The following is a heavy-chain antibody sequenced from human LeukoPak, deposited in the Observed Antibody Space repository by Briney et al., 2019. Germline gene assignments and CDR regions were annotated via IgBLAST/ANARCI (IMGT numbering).Heavy chain of an antibody. CDR3: ARDPPVAGTYFDY. Sequence: GKSLRLSCAASGFTFSSSTMHWVRQAPGKGLEWVAVISYDGSNEYYVDSVKGRFTISRDNSNNTLYLQMNSLGGEDTAVYYCARDPPVAGTYFDYWGQGTLVTVSS. V-gene: IGHV3-30-3*01. CDR2: ISYDGSNE. D-gene: IGHD6-19*01. CDR1: GFTFSSST. J-gene: IGHJ4*02.